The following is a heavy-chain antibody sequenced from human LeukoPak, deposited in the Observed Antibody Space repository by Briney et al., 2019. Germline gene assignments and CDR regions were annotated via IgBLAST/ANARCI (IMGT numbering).Heavy chain of an antibody. Sequence: SQTLSLTCTVSGGSISRVDHDWSWIRQAPGKVLERIGYIYYSESAYYNPSLKSRSTMSVDTSKNQFSLTLTSVTAADTAVYYCARGGSYYDYWGQGTLVTVSS. V-gene: IGHV4-30-4*01. CDR3: ARGGSYYDY. J-gene: IGHJ4*02. D-gene: IGHD3-16*01. CDR1: GGSISRVDHD. CDR2: IYYSESA.